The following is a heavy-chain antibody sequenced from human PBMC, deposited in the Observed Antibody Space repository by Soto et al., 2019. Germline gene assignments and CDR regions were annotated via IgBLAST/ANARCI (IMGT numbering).Heavy chain of an antibody. Sequence: GGSLRLSCAASGFTFSSYATSWVRQAPGKGLEWVSAISGSGGSTYYADSVKGRFTISRDNSKNTLYLQMNSLRAEDTAVYYCAKDGGYSYGYSPRYYYGMDVWGQGTTVTVSS. CDR1: GFTFSSYA. V-gene: IGHV3-23*01. CDR2: ISGSGGST. CDR3: AKDGGYSYGYSPRYYYGMDV. D-gene: IGHD5-18*01. J-gene: IGHJ6*02.